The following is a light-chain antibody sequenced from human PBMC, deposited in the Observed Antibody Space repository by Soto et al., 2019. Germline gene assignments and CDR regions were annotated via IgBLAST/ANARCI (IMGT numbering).Light chain of an antibody. Sequence: QPVLTQPPSASGTPGQRVTISCSGSSSNIGTNNVHWFQQFPGTAPNLLIYRNNRRPSGVPDRFSGSKSGTSAFLAISGLRSEDEADYYCAAWDDSLSAWVFGGGTKVTVL. J-gene: IGLJ3*02. CDR3: AAWDDSLSAWV. CDR1: SSNIGTNN. CDR2: RNN. V-gene: IGLV1-47*01.